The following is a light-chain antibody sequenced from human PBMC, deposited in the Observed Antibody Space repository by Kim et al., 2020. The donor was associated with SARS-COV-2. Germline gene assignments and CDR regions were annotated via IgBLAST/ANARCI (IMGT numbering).Light chain of an antibody. CDR1: PNIRSY. CDR3: QQTYSSQLT. V-gene: IGKV1-39*01. Sequence: ASVGDNVTITCRASPNIRSYLNWYHQKPGKSPKLLIDDASNLQSDVPSRFRGSGSGTDFTLTISSLQHEDFETYYCQQTYSSQLTFGGGTKVDIK. CDR2: DAS. J-gene: IGKJ4*01.